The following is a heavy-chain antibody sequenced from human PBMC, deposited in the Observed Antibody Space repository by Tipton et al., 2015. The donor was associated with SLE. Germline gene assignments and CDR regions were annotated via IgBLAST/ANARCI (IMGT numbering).Heavy chain of an antibody. D-gene: IGHD6-6*01. Sequence: TLSLTCTVSGGSISSSSYYWGWIRQPPGKGLEWIGNMYYSGTTYYNLSLKSRVTISVDTSKNQFSLKLTSMTAADTAVYYCARDRSSLNDAFDIWGQGTLVTVSS. J-gene: IGHJ3*02. V-gene: IGHV4-39*07. CDR1: GGSISSSSYY. CDR3: ARDRSSLNDAFDI. CDR2: MYYSGTT.